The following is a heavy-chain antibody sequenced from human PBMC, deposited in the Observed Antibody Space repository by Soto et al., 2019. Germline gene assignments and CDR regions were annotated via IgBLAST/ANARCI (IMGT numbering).Heavy chain of an antibody. D-gene: IGHD3-9*01. Sequence: SETLSLTCTVSGGSSSSYYWSWIRQPPGKGLEWIGYIYYSGSTNYNPSLKSRVTISVDTSKNQFSLKLRSVTTADTAVYYCARTARDYDILTGYSRGRSYGMDVWGQGTTVTVSS. V-gene: IGHV4-59*01. CDR2: IYYSGST. CDR3: ARTARDYDILTGYSRGRSYGMDV. J-gene: IGHJ6*02. CDR1: GGSSSSYY.